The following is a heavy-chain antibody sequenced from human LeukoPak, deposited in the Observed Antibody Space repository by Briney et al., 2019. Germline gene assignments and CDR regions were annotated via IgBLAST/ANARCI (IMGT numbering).Heavy chain of an antibody. CDR3: ARRETMIVDY. CDR1: GGSISSSSYY. Sequence: SSETLSLTCTVSGGSISSSSYYWGWIRQPPGKGLEWIGSIYYSGSTYYNPSLKSRVTISVDTSKNQFSLKLSSVTAADTAVYYCARRETMIVDYWGQGTLVTVSS. D-gene: IGHD3-22*01. CDR2: IYYSGST. V-gene: IGHV4-39*01. J-gene: IGHJ4*02.